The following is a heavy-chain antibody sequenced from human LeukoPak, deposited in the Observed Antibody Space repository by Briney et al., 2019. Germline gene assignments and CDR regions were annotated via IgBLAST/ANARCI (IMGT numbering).Heavy chain of an antibody. CDR3: ARDFYGSAFDY. Sequence: ASVKVSCKASGYTFTDYYLHWVRQAPGQGPEWMGWINPNGGGTNYAQNFQGRVTMTRDTSISTAYMELSRLRSDDTAVYYCARDFYGSAFDYWGQGTLVTVSS. V-gene: IGHV1-2*02. CDR2: INPNGGGT. J-gene: IGHJ4*02. D-gene: IGHD2/OR15-2a*01. CDR1: GYTFTDYY.